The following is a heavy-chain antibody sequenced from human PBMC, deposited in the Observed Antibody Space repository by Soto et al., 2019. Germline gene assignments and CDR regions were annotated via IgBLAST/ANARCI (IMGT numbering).Heavy chain of an antibody. CDR2: INHSGST. V-gene: IGHV4-34*01. CDR3: AIEVDSSGYYPPEYYYYYGMDV. J-gene: IGHJ6*02. D-gene: IGHD3-22*01. Sequence: SETLSLTCAVYGGSFSGYYWSWIRQPPGKGLEWIGEINHSGSTNYNPSLKSRVTISVDTSKNQFSLKLSSVTAADTAVYYCAIEVDSSGYYPPEYYYYYGMDVWGQGTTVTVSS. CDR1: GGSFSGYY.